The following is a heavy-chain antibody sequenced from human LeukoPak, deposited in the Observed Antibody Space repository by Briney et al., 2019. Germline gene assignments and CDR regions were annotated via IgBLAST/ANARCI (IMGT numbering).Heavy chain of an antibody. CDR1: GYTLTESS. CDR2: FDPEDGET. D-gene: IGHD3-10*01. CDR3: ATGIREYWYFDL. J-gene: IGHJ2*01. Sequence: ASVKVSCKVSGYTLTESSMHWVRQAPGKGLEWMGGFDPEDGETIYAQKFQGRVTMTEDTSTDTAYMELSSLRSEDTAVYYCATGIREYWYFDLWGRGTLVTVSS. V-gene: IGHV1-24*01.